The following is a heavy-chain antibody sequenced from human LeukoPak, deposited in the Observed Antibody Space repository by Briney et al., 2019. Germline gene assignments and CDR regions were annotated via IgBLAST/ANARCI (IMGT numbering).Heavy chain of an antibody. V-gene: IGHV3-48*04. J-gene: IGHJ4*02. CDR1: GLSFSVYS. D-gene: IGHD3-22*01. CDR2: ISSSSNVI. Sequence: GGSLRLSCAASGLSFSVYSMNWVRQAPGKGLEWLSYISSSSNVIYYADSVKGRFTISRGNAKNSLYLQMNSLRAEDTAVYYCARDPLYDSSGYYYPSYYFDYWGQGTLVTVSS. CDR3: ARDPLYDSSGYYYPSYYFDY.